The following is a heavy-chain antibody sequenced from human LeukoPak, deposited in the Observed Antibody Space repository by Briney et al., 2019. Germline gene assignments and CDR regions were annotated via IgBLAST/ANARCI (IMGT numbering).Heavy chain of an antibody. CDR3: ARGFGSPDY. J-gene: IGHJ4*02. Sequence: SETLSLTCIVSGVSISSYYWSWLRQPPGKGLEWIGHIYYSGSTTYNPSLKSRVTISVDTSKNQFSLNLSSVTAADTAVYYCARGFGSPDYWGQGTLVTVSS. CDR1: GVSISSYY. D-gene: IGHD3-16*01. CDR2: IYYSGST. V-gene: IGHV4-59*01.